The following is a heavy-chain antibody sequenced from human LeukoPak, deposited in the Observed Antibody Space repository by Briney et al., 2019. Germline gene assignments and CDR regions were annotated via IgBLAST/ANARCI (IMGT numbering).Heavy chain of an antibody. CDR2: INPSGGST. J-gene: IGHJ6*03. Sequence: GASVKVACKASGYTFTSYYMHWVRQAPGQGLEWMGIINPSGGSTSYAQKFQGRVTMTRDTSTSTVYMELSSLRSEDTAVYYCARAEGSYYYYMDVWGKGTTVTVSS. CDR1: GYTFTSYY. V-gene: IGHV1-46*01. CDR3: ARAEGSYYYYMDV.